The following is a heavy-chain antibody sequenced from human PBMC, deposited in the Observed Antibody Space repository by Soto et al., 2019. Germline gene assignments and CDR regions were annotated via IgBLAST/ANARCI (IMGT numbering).Heavy chain of an antibody. Sequence: QVQLVQSGAEVKKPGSSVKVSCKASGGTFSSYAISWVRQAPGQGLEWMGGIIPIFGTANYAQKFQGRVTITADKSTSTAYMELSSLRSEDRAVYYCARGSQGIAAATSGMDVWGQGTTVTVSS. CDR3: ARGSQGIAAATSGMDV. CDR1: GGTFSSYA. V-gene: IGHV1-69*06. J-gene: IGHJ6*02. CDR2: IIPIFGTA. D-gene: IGHD6-13*01.